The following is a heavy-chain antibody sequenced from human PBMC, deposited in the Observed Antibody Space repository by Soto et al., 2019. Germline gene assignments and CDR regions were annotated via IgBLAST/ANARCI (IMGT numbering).Heavy chain of an antibody. Sequence: GGSLRLSCAASGFTFSSYAMSWVRQAPGKGLEWVSSISGSGGSTYYADSVKGRFTISRDNSKNTLYLQMNSLRAEDTAVYYCAKHPRGYRSTARIDYCGQGNLVPVSS. CDR2: ISGSGGST. V-gene: IGHV3-23*01. CDR3: AKHPRGYRSTARIDY. CDR1: GFTFSSYA. D-gene: IGHD6-13*01. J-gene: IGHJ4*02.